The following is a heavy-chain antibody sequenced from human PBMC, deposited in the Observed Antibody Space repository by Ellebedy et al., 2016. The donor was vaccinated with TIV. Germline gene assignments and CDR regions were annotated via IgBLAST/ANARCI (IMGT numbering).Heavy chain of an antibody. V-gene: IGHV4-39*07. Sequence: SETLSLTXTVSGDSISSSSYYWGWIRQPPGKGLEWIGSFYFGGSTSYNPSLTSRVTMSVDTSKNQFSLKLSSVTAADTAVYYCARDLDVAVAGFGYWGQGTLATVSS. CDR3: ARDLDVAVAGFGY. D-gene: IGHD6-19*01. CDR2: FYFGGST. CDR1: GDSISSSSYY. J-gene: IGHJ4*02.